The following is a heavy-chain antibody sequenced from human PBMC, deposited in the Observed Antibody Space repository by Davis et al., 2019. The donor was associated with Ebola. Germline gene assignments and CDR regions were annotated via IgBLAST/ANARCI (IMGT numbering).Heavy chain of an antibody. D-gene: IGHD3-9*01. CDR2: ISGSGGYT. J-gene: IGHJ5*01. V-gene: IGHV3-23*01. CDR1: GFTFSSYA. Sequence: GESLKISCAASGFTFSSYAMSWVRQAPGKGLEWVSGISGSGGYTYHADSVNGRFTISRDNAKNSLYLRLNSLRAEDTALYHCARVNAVTGYSRFDSWGQGTLVTVSS. CDR3: ARVNAVTGYSRFDS.